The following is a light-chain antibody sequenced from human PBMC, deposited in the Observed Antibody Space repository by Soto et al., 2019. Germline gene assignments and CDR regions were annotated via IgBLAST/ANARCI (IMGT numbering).Light chain of an antibody. CDR2: SNN. CDR1: NSNIGGNT. CDR3: ATWDGSLNGWV. V-gene: IGLV1-44*01. Sequence: QSVLTQPPSASGTPGQRVTISCSGTNSNIGGNTVNWYQQLPGTAPKLLIYSNNQRPSGVPDRFSGSKSGTSASLAIRGLQSADEADYYCATWDGSLNGWVFGGGTKLSGL. J-gene: IGLJ3*02.